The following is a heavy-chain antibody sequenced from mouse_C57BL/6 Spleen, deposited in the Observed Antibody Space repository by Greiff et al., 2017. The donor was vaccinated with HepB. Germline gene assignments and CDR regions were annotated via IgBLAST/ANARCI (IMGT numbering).Heavy chain of an antibody. CDR1: GYAFTNYL. J-gene: IGHJ4*01. V-gene: IGHV1-54*01. D-gene: IGHD1-1*01. CDR3: ARVKNYGSSWGYAMDY. Sequence: VQLQQSGAELVRPGTSVKVSCKASGYAFTNYLIEWVKQRPGQGLEWIGVINPGSGGTNYNEKFKGKATLTADKSSSTAYMQLSSLTSEDSAVYFCARVKNYGSSWGYAMDYWGQGTSVTVSS. CDR2: INPGSGGT.